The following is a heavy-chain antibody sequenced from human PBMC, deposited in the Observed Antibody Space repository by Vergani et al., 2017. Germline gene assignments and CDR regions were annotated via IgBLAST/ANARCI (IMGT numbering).Heavy chain of an antibody. CDR2: VDPEDGET. CDR1: GYTFTDYY. Sequence: EVQLVQSGAEVKKPGATVKISCKVSGYTFTDYYMHWVQQAPGKGLEWMGLVDPEDGETIYAEKFQGRVTITADTSTDTAYMELSSLRSEDTAVYYCATSRVTPPLYYYYGMDGWGQGTTVTVYS. CDR3: ATSRVTPPLYYYYGMDG. V-gene: IGHV1-69-2*01. J-gene: IGHJ6*02. D-gene: IGHD2-21*02.